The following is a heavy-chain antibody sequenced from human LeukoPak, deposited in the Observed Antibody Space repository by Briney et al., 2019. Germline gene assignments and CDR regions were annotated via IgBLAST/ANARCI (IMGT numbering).Heavy chain of an antibody. CDR3: ATVRDIVVGGGPYYFDY. CDR1: GYTFIGYY. J-gene: IGHJ4*02. D-gene: IGHD2-15*01. V-gene: IGHV1-2*02. Sequence: ASVKVSCKASGYTFIGYYLHWVRQARGQGLEWMGWINPHNGDTNYAQRFQGRVTMTRDTSITTAYMELNRLKSDDTAVYYCATVRDIVVGGGPYYFDYWGQGNPGHGLL. CDR2: INPHNGDT.